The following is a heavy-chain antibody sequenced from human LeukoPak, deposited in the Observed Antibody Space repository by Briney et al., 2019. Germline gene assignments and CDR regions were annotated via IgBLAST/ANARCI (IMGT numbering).Heavy chain of an antibody. CDR2: ISSSSSYI. D-gene: IGHD3-10*01. CDR1: GFTFSSYS. Sequence: PGGSLRLSCAASGFTFSSYSMNWVGQAPGKGLEWVSSISSSSSYIYYADSVKGRFTISRDNAKNSLYLQMNSLRAEDTAVYYCARDYYGSGSFDYWGQGTLVTVSS. J-gene: IGHJ4*02. V-gene: IGHV3-21*01. CDR3: ARDYYGSGSFDY.